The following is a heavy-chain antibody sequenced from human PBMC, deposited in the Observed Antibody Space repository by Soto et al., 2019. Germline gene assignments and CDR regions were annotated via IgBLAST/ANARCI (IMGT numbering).Heavy chain of an antibody. CDR1: RFTFDDYA. CDR2: ISWNSGSI. CDR3: AKDLRYSSGWYTFQH. V-gene: IGHV3-9*01. J-gene: IGHJ1*01. Sequence: SLRLSLAASRFTFDDYAIHWVLQTPLKCLEWVSGISWNSGSIGYADSVKGRFTISRDNAKNSLYLQTNSLRAEDTALYYCAKDLRYSSGWYTFQHWGQGTLVTVSS. D-gene: IGHD6-19*01.